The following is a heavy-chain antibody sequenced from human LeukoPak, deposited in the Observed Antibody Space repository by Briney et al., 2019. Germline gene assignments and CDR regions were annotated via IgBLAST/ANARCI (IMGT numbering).Heavy chain of an antibody. CDR3: ARDFPSITIFGVVNSVPDY. V-gene: IGHV1-46*01. CDR1: GYTFTSYY. CDR2: INPSGGST. D-gene: IGHD3-3*01. Sequence: ASVKVSCKASGYTFTSYYMHWVRQAPGQGLEWMGIINPSGGSTSYAQKFQGRVTMTRDTSTSTVYMELSSLRSEDTAVYYCARDFPSITIFGVVNSVPDYWGQGTLVTVSS. J-gene: IGHJ4*02.